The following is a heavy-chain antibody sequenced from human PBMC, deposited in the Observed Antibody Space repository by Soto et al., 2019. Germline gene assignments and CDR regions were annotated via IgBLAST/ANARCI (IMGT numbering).Heavy chain of an antibody. CDR2: IYHSGNT. CDR3: AIQDDCATTSCPNWFDP. V-gene: IGHV4-39*01. D-gene: IGHD2-2*01. J-gene: IGHJ5*02. Sequence: QLQLQESGPGLVKPSETLSLTCTVSGGSISGSSYYWGWTRQPPGKGLEWIGRIYHSGNTYHNPSPKGRATISVDTSNNPFALKLTSVTAADTAVYFCAIQDDCATTSCPNWFDPWGQGTRVIVSS. CDR1: GGSISGSSYY.